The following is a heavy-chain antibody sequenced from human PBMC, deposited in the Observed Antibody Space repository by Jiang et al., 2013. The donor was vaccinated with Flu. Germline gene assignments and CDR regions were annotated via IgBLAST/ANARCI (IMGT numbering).Heavy chain of an antibody. CDR2: IYHSGSS. Sequence: GSGLVKPSETLSLTCAVSGGSISGYYWSWIRQPPGKGLEWIGYIYHSGSSNYNPSLKSRVTISVDTSNNQFSLKLRSVTAADTAVYYCARADSSGPYYYYGMDVWGQGTTVTVSS. D-gene: IGHD5-18*01. CDR3: ARADSSGPYYYYGMDV. J-gene: IGHJ6*02. CDR1: GGSISGYY. V-gene: IGHV4-59*01.